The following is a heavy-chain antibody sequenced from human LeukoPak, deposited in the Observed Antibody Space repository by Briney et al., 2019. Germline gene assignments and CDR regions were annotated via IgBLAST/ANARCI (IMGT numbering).Heavy chain of an antibody. CDR3: TREGEGRWLQSGY. Sequence: SQTLSLTCTVSGGSISSGGYYWSWIRQHPGKGLEWIGYIYYSGSTYYNPSLKSRVTISVDTSKNQFSLKLSSVTAADTAIHYCTREGEGRWLQSGYWGQGTLVTVSS. CDR1: GGSISSGGYY. CDR2: IYYSGST. J-gene: IGHJ4*02. V-gene: IGHV4-31*03. D-gene: IGHD5-24*01.